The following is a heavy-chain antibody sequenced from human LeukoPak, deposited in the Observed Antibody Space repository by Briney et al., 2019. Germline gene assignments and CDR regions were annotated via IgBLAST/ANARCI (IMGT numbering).Heavy chain of an antibody. CDR1: GFTFSSYG. CDR2: ISYDGSHK. V-gene: IGHV3-30*18. Sequence: PGGSLRLSCAASGFTFSSYGMHWVRQAPGKGLEWAAVISYDGSHKYYADSVKGRFTISRDNSKNTLYLQMNSLRAEDTAVYYCAKGPETGWYEYFQHWGQGTLVTVSS. J-gene: IGHJ1*01. CDR3: AKGPETGWYEYFQH. D-gene: IGHD6-19*01.